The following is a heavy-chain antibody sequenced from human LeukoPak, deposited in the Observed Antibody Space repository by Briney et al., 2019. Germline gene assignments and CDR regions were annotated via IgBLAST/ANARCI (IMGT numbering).Heavy chain of an antibody. D-gene: IGHD6-6*01. Sequence: GGSLRLSCAASGFTFSDYYMSWIRRAPGKGLEWVSYISSSGSTIYYADSVKGRFTISRDNAKNSLYPQMNSLRAEDTAVYYCARVSDSSSYDYWGQGTLVTVSS. CDR1: GFTFSDYY. J-gene: IGHJ4*02. V-gene: IGHV3-11*04. CDR3: ARVSDSSSYDY. CDR2: ISSSGSTI.